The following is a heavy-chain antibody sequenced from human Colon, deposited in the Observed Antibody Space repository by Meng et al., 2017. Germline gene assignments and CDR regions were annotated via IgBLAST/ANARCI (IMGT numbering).Heavy chain of an antibody. Sequence: VLLHQWGAGLLKPAETLSLNCNVSGVLLSGYYWTWIRQPPGKGLVWIGEIHHNGRTNYNPSLQSRVTLSVDTSKNQFSVRLTSMTAADTGVYYCARGGLVVIGRGRFDPWGQGTLVTVSS. CDR1: GVLLSGYY. CDR3: ARGGLVVIGRGRFDP. V-gene: IGHV4-34*01. D-gene: IGHD2-21*01. J-gene: IGHJ5*02. CDR2: IHHNGRT.